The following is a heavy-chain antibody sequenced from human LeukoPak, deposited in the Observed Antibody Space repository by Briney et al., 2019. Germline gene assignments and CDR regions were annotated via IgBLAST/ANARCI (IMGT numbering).Heavy chain of an antibody. J-gene: IGHJ6*04. D-gene: IGHD3-10*01. V-gene: IGHV4-28*03. CDR1: GYSISSSNW. CDR3: ARGATMVRGVIITFNGMDV. CDR2: IYYSGST. Sequence: PSDTLSLTCAVSGYSISSSNWWGWIRQPPGKGLEWIGYIYYSGSTYYNPSLKSRVTMSVDTSKNQFSLKLSSVTAADTAVYYCARGATMVRGVIITFNGMDVWGKGTTVTVSS.